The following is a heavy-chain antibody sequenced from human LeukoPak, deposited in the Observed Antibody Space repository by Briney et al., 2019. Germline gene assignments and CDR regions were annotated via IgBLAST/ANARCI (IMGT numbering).Heavy chain of an antibody. CDR2: IYHSGST. J-gene: IGHJ4*02. D-gene: IGHD1-26*01. CDR3: AREGVGASQAYFDY. V-gene: IGHV4-38-2*02. Sequence: SETLSLTCTVSGYSISSGYYWGWIRQPPGKGLEWIGSIYHSGSTYYNPSLKSRVTISVDTSKNQFSLKLSSVTAADTAVYYCAREGVGASQAYFDYWGQGTLVTVSS. CDR1: GYSISSGYY.